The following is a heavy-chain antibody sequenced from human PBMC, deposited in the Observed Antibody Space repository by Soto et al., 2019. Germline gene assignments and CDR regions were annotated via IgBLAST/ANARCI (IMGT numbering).Heavy chain of an antibody. V-gene: IGHV3-7*01. Sequence: EVQLVESGGGLVQPGGSLRLSCAASGFTFSSYWMSWVRQAPGKGLEWVANIKQGGSEKYYVDSVKGRFTISRDNAKNSLYLQMNSLRAEDTAVYYCARAAFCGGDCYFPDYWGQGSLVTVSS. CDR2: IKQGGSEK. CDR3: ARAAFCGGDCYFPDY. D-gene: IGHD2-21*02. J-gene: IGHJ4*02. CDR1: GFTFSSYW.